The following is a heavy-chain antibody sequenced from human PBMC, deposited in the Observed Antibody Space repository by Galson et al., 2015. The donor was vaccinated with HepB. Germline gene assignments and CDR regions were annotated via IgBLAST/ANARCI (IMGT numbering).Heavy chain of an antibody. CDR1: GFTFSSYT. Sequence: SLRLSCAASGFTFSSYTMSWVRQTPGKGLQWVSYISTNGATIYYADSVKGRFTVARDNARNAVFLQMTSLRADDTAIYYCARGGGVGAVGATENNWFDPWGRGTLVTVSS. CDR3: ARGGGVGAVGATENNWFDP. D-gene: IGHD2-15*01. V-gene: IGHV3-48*04. J-gene: IGHJ5*02. CDR2: ISTNGATI.